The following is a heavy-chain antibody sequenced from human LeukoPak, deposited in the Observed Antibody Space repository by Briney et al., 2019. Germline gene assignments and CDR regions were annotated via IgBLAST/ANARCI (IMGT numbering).Heavy chain of an antibody. Sequence: ASVKVSCKASGGTFSSYTISWVRPAPGQGLEWMGRIIPILGIANYAQKFQGRVTITADKSTSTAYMELSSLRSEDTAVYYCARGDYGDYDLDYWGQGTLVTVSS. D-gene: IGHD4-17*01. CDR1: GGTFSSYT. V-gene: IGHV1-69*02. J-gene: IGHJ4*02. CDR3: ARGDYGDYDLDY. CDR2: IIPILGIA.